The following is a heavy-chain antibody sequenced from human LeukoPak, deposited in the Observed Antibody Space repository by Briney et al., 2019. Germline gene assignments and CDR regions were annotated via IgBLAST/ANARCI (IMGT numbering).Heavy chain of an antibody. CDR2: IYDSGSP. J-gene: IGHJ5*02. V-gene: IGHV4-59*01. CDR1: GGSISSYY. CDR3: ARGGSRITMVRGVDNWFDP. D-gene: IGHD3-10*01. Sequence: SGTLSLTCTVSGGSISSYYWSWIRQPPGKGLEWIGDIYDSGSPNYHPSLKSRVTISVDTSKNQFSLKLSSVTAADTAVYYCARGGSRITMVRGVDNWFDPWGQGTLVTVSS.